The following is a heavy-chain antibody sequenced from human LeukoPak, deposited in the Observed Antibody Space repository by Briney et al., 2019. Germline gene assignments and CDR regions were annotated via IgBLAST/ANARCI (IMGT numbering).Heavy chain of an antibody. D-gene: IGHD2-21*02. V-gene: IGHV1-46*01. CDR2: INPSGGST. Sequence: ASVKVSCKASGYTFTSYYMHWVRQAPGQGLEWMGIINPSGGSTSYAQKFQGRVTITTDESTSTAYMELSSLRSEDTAVYYCARAVSMGVTGAFDIWGQGTMVTVSS. CDR1: GYTFTSYY. J-gene: IGHJ3*02. CDR3: ARAVSMGVTGAFDI.